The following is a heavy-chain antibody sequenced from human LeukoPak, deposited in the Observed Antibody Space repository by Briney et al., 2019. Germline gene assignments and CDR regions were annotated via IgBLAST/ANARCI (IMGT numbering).Heavy chain of an antibody. V-gene: IGHV4-38-2*02. Sequence: SETLSLTCAASGYSISSGYYWGWIRQPPGKGLEWIGSIYHSGSTYYNPSLKSRVTISVDTSKNQFSLKLSSVTAADTAVYYCAREVEWELLPYYFDYWGQGTLVTVSS. CDR3: AREVEWELLPYYFDY. J-gene: IGHJ4*02. CDR2: IYHSGST. D-gene: IGHD1-26*01. CDR1: GYSISSGYY.